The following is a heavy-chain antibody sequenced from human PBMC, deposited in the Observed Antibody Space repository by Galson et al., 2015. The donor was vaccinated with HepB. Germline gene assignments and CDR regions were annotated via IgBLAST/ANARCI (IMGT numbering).Heavy chain of an antibody. V-gene: IGHV4-30-2*01. J-gene: IGHJ4*02. CDR3: ARSDYGFYNQFDS. Sequence: TLSLTCAVSGGSIPNGDYSWTWIRQPPGKGLEWIGYVHHGGNTFYNPSLKSRLTISVDKSKNHFSLKLNSATAADTAVYYCARSDYGFYNQFDSWGQGTLVTVSS. CDR1: GGSIPNGDYS. CDR2: VHHGGNT. D-gene: IGHD4-17*01.